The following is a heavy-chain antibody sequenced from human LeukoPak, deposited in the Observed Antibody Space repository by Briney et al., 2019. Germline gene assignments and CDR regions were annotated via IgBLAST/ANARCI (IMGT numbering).Heavy chain of an antibody. D-gene: IGHD2-21*02. V-gene: IGHV3-64*01. CDR1: GFTFSSYA. J-gene: IGHJ6*03. CDR3: ARDRCGGDCYEYYYYMDV. Sequence: GGSLRLSCAASGFTFSSYAMHWVRQAPGKGLEYVSAISSNGGSTYYANSVKGRFTISRDNSKNTLYLQMGSLRAEDMAVYYCARDRCGGDCYEYYYYMDVWSKGTTVTVSS. CDR2: ISSNGGST.